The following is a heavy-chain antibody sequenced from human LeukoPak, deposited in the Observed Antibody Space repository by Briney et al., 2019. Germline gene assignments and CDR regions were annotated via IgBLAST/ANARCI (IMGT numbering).Heavy chain of an antibody. V-gene: IGHV1-2*02. J-gene: IGHJ4*02. D-gene: IGHD5-18*01. Sequence: ASVKVSCKASGYTFTGYYVHWVRQAPGQGLEWMGWINPSSGGTNYAQKFQGRVTMTGDTSISTVYMELSRLSSDDTAVYFCAGRPDTAMVPIFDYWGQGTLVTISS. CDR2: INPSSGGT. CDR3: AGRPDTAMVPIFDY. CDR1: GYTFTGYY.